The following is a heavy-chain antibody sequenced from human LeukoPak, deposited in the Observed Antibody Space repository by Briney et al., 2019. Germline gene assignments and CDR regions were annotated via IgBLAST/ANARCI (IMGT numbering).Heavy chain of an antibody. V-gene: IGHV4-59*08. CDR2: IYYSGST. CDR1: GGSISSYY. CDR3: ARRGSTYYYDNSGYGYDY. D-gene: IGHD3-22*01. J-gene: IGHJ4*02. Sequence: PSETLSLTCTVSGGSISSYYWSWIRQPPGKGLEWIGYIYYSGSTNYNPSLKSRVTISVDTSKNQFSLKLSSVTAADTAVYYCARRGSTYYYDNSGYGYDYWGQGTLVTVSS.